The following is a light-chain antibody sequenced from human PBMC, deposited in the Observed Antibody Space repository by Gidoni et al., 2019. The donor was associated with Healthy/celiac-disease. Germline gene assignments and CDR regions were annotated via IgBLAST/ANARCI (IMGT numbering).Light chain of an antibody. CDR3: QQRSNWPIT. J-gene: IGKJ3*01. CDR1: QSVSSY. V-gene: IGKV3-11*01. Sequence: DTVLTQSPATLSLSPGERATLSCRASQSVSSYLAWYQQKPGQAPRLLIYDASNRATGIPARFSGSGSGTDFTLTISSLEPEDFAVYYCQQRSNWPITFGPGTKVDIK. CDR2: DAS.